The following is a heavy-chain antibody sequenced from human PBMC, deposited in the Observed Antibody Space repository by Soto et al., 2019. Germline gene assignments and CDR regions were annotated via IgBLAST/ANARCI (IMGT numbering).Heavy chain of an antibody. CDR1: GGSTSSSSYY. Sequence: PSETLSLTCTVSGGSTSSSSYYWGWIRQPPGKGLEWIGSIYYSGSTYYNPSLKSRVTISVDTSKNQFSLKLSSVTAADTAVYYCARHSMQEEFLEWLLTLAGWFDPWGQGTLVTVSS. CDR3: ARHSMQEEFLEWLLTLAGWFDP. D-gene: IGHD3-3*01. V-gene: IGHV4-39*01. CDR2: IYYSGST. J-gene: IGHJ5*02.